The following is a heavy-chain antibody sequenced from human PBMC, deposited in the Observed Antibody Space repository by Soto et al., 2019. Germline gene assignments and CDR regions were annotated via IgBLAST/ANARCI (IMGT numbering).Heavy chain of an antibody. CDR3: VSPHSESSNAFDL. J-gene: IGHJ5*02. V-gene: IGHV3-30*04. CDR2: ISYDGENQ. D-gene: IGHD3-10*01. Sequence: GGSLRLSCAASGFTFSSYEMNWVRQAPGKTLEWVALISYDGENQYFTDSVRGRFTISRDNSKTAVYLEMNDLRLDDTATYYCVSPHSESSNAFDLWGQGTLVTVSS. CDR1: GFTFSSYE.